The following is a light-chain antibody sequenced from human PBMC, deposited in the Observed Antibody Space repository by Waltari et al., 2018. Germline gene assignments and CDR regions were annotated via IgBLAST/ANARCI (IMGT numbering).Light chain of an antibody. Sequence: EMVMTQSPATLSVSPGERATLSCRASQSVTSNLAWYQQKPGQAPRLLIYGASTRATGIPATFSGSGSGTEFTLTISSLQSEDFAIYYCQQYNNWPRTFGGGTKVEI. CDR1: QSVTSN. CDR2: GAS. CDR3: QQYNNWPRT. V-gene: IGKV3-15*01. J-gene: IGKJ4*01.